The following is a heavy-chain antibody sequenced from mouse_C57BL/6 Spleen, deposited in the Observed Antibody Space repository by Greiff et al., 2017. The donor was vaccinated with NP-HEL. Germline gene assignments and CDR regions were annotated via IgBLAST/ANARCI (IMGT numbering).Heavy chain of an antibody. CDR1: GFNIKDDY. CDR3: TTEGTGTGAY. J-gene: IGHJ3*01. Sequence: VQLKESGAELVRPGASVKLSCTASGFNIKDDYMHWVKQRPEQGLEWIGWIDPENGDTESASKFQGKATITADTSSNTAYLQLSSLTSEDTAVYYCTTEGTGTGAYWGQGTLVTVSA. CDR2: IDPENGDT. D-gene: IGHD4-1*01. V-gene: IGHV14-4*01.